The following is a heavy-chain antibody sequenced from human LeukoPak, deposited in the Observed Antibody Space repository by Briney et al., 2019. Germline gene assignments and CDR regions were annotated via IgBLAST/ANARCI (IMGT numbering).Heavy chain of an antibody. Sequence: PSETLSLTCTVSGASISRGAYHWSWIRQPPGKGLEWIGHSGTTNYNPSLNSRVTISEDTSKNQFSLRLSSVTAADTAVYFCATYYAGRGGSGYWGQGTLVTVSS. CDR1: GASISRGAYH. CDR3: ATYYAGRGGSGY. D-gene: IGHD3-10*01. V-gene: IGHV4-30-4*01. CDR2: SGTT. J-gene: IGHJ4*02.